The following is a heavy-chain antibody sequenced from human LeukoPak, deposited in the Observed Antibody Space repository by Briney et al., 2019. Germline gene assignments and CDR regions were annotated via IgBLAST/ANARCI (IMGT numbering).Heavy chain of an antibody. CDR3: ARDLGYRGGWFDP. J-gene: IGHJ5*02. CDR1: GYTFTDYY. CDR2: INANSGGT. Sequence: ASVTVSCKASGYTFTDYYMHWVRQAPGQGLEWMGSINANSGGTNYAQKFQDRVTMTRDTSISTAYMELSRLRSDDTAVYYCARDLGYRGGWFDPWGQGTLVTVSS. D-gene: IGHD1-26*01. V-gene: IGHV1-2*02.